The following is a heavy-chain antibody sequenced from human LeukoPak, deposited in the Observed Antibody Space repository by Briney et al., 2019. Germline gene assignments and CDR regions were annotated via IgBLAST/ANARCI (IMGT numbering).Heavy chain of an antibody. V-gene: IGHV1-69*10. J-gene: IGHJ4*02. CDR1: GYTFTSYG. D-gene: IGHD3-22*01. Sequence: SVKVSCKASGYTFTSYGISWVRQAPGQGLEWMGRIIPILGTASYAQKFQGRVTITADKSTSTAYMELSSLRSEDTAVYYCASDYYDSSGYCNAYFDFWGQGTLVTVSS. CDR3: ASDYYDSSGYCNAYFDF. CDR2: IIPILGTA.